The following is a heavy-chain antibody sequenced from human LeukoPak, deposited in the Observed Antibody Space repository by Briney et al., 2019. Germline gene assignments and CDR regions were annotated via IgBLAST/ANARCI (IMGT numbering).Heavy chain of an antibody. Sequence: SETLSLTCTVSGASISIYSWSWIRQPPGQGLEWFGYIYYSGSPNYNPSLKSRVTTSVDASKNQFSLKVSSVIAADTAVYYCAKSNRYCDSASCYEAFDIWGQGTMVTVSS. J-gene: IGHJ3*02. CDR3: AKSNRYCDSASCYEAFDI. D-gene: IGHD2-2*01. V-gene: IGHV4-59*01. CDR1: GASISIYS. CDR2: IYYSGSP.